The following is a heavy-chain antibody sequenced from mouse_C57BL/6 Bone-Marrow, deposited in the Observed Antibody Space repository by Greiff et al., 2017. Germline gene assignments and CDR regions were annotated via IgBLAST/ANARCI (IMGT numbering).Heavy chain of an antibody. V-gene: IGHV6-6*01. Sequence: EVQLQQSGGGLVQPGGSMKLSCAASGFTFSDAWMDWVRQSPEKGLEWVAEIRNKANNHATYYAESVKGRFTISRDDSKSSVYLQMNSLRAEDTGIYYCTRDGYYYYAMDYWGQGTSVTVSS. CDR1: GFTFSDAW. J-gene: IGHJ4*01. CDR2: IRNKANNHAT. D-gene: IGHD2-3*01. CDR3: TRDGYYYYAMDY.